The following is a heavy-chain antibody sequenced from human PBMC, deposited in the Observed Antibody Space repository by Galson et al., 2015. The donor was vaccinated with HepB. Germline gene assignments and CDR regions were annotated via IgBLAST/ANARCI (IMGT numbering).Heavy chain of an antibody. J-gene: IGHJ4*02. CDR1: GFTFSSYN. V-gene: IGHV3-21*01. D-gene: IGHD7-27*01. CDR2: ISSSSSYK. Sequence: SLRLSCAASGFTFSSYNMNWVRQAPGKWLEWVSSISSSSSYKYYADSVKGRFTISRDNAKNSLYLQMNSLRAEDTAIYYCARDPPLGTPFDYWGQGTLVTVSS. CDR3: ARDPPLGTPFDY.